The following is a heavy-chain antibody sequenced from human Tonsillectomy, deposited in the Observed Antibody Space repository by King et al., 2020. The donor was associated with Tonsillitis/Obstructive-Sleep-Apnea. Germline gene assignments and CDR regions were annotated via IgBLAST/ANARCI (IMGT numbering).Heavy chain of an antibody. J-gene: IGHJ5*02. V-gene: IGHV4-39*01. Sequence: QLQESGPGLVKPSATLSLTCTVSGGSISSSSYFWAWIRQPPGKGLEWLGSISYSGSTYYNPSLKSRVTMSVDTSKNQFFLKVRSVTAADTAVYYCAREAPVNWFDPWGQGTLVTVSS. D-gene: IGHD4-17*01. CDR2: ISYSGST. CDR1: GGSISSSSYF. CDR3: AREAPVNWFDP.